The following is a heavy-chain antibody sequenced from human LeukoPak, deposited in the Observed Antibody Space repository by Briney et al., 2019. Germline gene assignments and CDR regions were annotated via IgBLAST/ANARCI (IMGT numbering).Heavy chain of an antibody. V-gene: IGHV3-21*01. CDR1: GFTFSSYD. Sequence: PGGSLRLSCAASGFTFSSYDMNWVRQAPGKGLEWVSSISSSSSYMYYADSVKGRFTISRDNAKNSLYLQMNSLRAEDTAVYYCAKEGVFSPYGSGSYPYYFDYWGQGNLVTVSS. J-gene: IGHJ4*02. D-gene: IGHD3-10*01. CDR2: ISSSSSYM. CDR3: AKEGVFSPYGSGSYPYYFDY.